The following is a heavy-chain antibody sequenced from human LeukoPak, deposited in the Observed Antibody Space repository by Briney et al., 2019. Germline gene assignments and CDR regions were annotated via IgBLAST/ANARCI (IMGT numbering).Heavy chain of an antibody. V-gene: IGHV3-21*01. CDR2: ISSSSSYI. J-gene: IGHJ5*02. Sequence: GGSLRLSCAAPGFTFSSYSMNWVRQAPGKGLEWVSSISSSSSYIYYADSVKGRFTISRDNAKNSLYLQMNSLRAEDTAVYYCARSKKVGWFGELPNWFDPWGQGTLVTVSS. CDR1: GFTFSSYS. CDR3: ARSKKVGWFGELPNWFDP. D-gene: IGHD3-10*01.